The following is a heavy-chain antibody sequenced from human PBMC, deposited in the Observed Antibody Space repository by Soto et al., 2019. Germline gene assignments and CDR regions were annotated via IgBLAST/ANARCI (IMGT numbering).Heavy chain of an antibody. CDR1: GYTFTGYY. CDR3: ARGLTGTTRLRYYYMDV. V-gene: IGHV1-2*04. CDR2: INPNSGGT. D-gene: IGHD1-7*01. J-gene: IGHJ6*03. Sequence: ASVKVSCKASGYTFTGYYMHWVRQAPGQGLEWMGWINPNSGGTNYAQKFQGWVTMTRDTSISTAYMELSRLRSDDTAVYYCARGLTGTTRLRYYYMDVWGKGTTVTVSS.